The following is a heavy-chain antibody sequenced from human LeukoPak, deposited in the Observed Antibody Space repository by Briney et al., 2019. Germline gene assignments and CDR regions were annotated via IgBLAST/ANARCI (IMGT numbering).Heavy chain of an antibody. CDR2: TSSGGNT. CDR3: AREVRGYYFDY. V-gene: IGHV3-53*01. J-gene: IGHJ4*02. Sequence: GGSLRLSCAASGFVVSSNYMSWVRQAPGKGLEWVSVTSSGGNTYYADSVKGRFTISRDISKNTLYLQMNGLRAEDTRVYYSAREVRGYYFDYWGQGTLVTVSS. D-gene: IGHD3-22*01. CDR1: GFVVSSNY.